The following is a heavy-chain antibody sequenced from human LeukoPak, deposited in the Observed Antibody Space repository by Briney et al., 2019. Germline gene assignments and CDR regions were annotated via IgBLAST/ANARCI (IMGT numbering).Heavy chain of an antibody. J-gene: IGHJ4*02. V-gene: IGHV4-38-2*02. Sequence: SETLSLTCDVSGSSIRDGYYWGWIRQPPGKGLEWIGAMYYTGNIFYNPSLESRVTISVDTSKNRSSLKLISVTAADTAVYYCAREYSAFDYWGQGTLVTVSS. D-gene: IGHD6-13*01. CDR1: GSSIRDGYY. CDR2: MYYTGNI. CDR3: AREYSAFDY.